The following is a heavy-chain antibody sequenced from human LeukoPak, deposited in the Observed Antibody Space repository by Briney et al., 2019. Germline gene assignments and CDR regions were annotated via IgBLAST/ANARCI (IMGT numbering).Heavy chain of an antibody. Sequence: GGSLRLSCAASAFTFSNYAMSWVRQAPGKGLEWVSTISNSDSSTYYADSVKGRFTISRDNSENTLYLQMNSLRAEDTAVYYCAKVAGITMIVVADAFDIWGQGTMVTVSS. V-gene: IGHV3-23*01. CDR3: AKVAGITMIVVADAFDI. CDR1: AFTFSNYA. J-gene: IGHJ3*02. D-gene: IGHD3-22*01. CDR2: ISNSDSST.